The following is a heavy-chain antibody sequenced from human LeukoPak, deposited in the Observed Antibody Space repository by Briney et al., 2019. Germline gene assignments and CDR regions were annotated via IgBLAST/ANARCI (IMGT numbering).Heavy chain of an antibody. CDR3: ASGGVVGAWHEPTDY. CDR1: GYTFTSYG. J-gene: IGHJ4*02. CDR2: ISAYNGNT. V-gene: IGHV1-18*01. Sequence: GASVKVSCKASGYTFTSYGISWVRQAPGQGLEWMGWISAYNGNTNYAQKLQGRVTMTTDTSTSTAYMELRSLRSDDTAVYYCASGGVVGAWHEPTDYWGQGTLVTVSS. D-gene: IGHD1-26*01.